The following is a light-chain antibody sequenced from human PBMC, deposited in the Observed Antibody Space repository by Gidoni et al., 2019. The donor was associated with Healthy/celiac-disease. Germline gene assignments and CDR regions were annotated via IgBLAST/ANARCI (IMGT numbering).Light chain of an antibody. CDR2: DAS. J-gene: IGKJ4*01. V-gene: IGKV3-11*01. Sequence: EIVLTQSPATLSLSPGERATLSCRASQSVSSYLAWYQQKPGQAPRLLIYDASNRATGIPARFNGSGCGKDFTLTISSLEPEDFAVYYCQQRSNWPPSLTFGGGTKVEIK. CDR3: QQRSNWPPSLT. CDR1: QSVSSY.